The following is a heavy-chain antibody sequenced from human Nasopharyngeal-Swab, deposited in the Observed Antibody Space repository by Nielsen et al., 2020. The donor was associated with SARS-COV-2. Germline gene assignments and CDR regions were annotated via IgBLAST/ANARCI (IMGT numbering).Heavy chain of an antibody. D-gene: IGHD3-3*01. CDR3: ARVGTYYDFWSGQGAWFDP. V-gene: IGHV4-30-4*01. CDR1: GGSISSGDYY. CDR2: IYYSGST. J-gene: IGHJ5*02. Sequence: SETLSLTCTVSGGSISSGDYYWSWIRQPPGKGREWIGYIYYSGSTYYNPSLKSRVTISVDTSKNQFSLKLSSVTAADTAVYYCARVGTYYDFWSGQGAWFDPWGQGTLVTVSS.